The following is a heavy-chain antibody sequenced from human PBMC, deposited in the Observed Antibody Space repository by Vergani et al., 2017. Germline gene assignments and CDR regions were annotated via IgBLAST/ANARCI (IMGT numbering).Heavy chain of an antibody. CDR3: ASDTHSGQRADR. CDR2: IHYSENT. Sequence: QVQLQESCPGLVKSSETLSLTFSVSFDSIRNLYCNWIHQPPGKGLEWIGSIHYSENTNYTPSLKTRVTISVDTSKNQFSLTLTSVTAADTAVYCCASDTHSGQRADRWGQGILVTVTS. V-gene: IGHV4-59*11. J-gene: IGHJ5*02. CDR1: FDSIRNLY. D-gene: IGHD6-19*01.